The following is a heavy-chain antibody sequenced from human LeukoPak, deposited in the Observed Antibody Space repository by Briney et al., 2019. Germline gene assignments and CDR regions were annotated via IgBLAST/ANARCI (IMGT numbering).Heavy chain of an antibody. CDR3: ARHLRWRTSFSPFDY. D-gene: IGHD3/OR15-3a*01. CDR2: INHSENT. V-gene: IGHV4-4*02. CDR1: GSSIASLNW. J-gene: IGHJ4*02. Sequence: PSETLSLTCSVSGSSIASLNWWGWIRQPLGKGLEWIGEINHSENTDYNPSLKSRVTISVDTSKNQLSLKLSSVTAADTAVYYCARHLRWRTSFSPFDYWGQGTLVTVSS.